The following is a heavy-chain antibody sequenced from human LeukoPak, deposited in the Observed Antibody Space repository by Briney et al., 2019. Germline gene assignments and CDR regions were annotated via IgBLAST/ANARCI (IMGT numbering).Heavy chain of an antibody. CDR1: GFTVSSNY. CDR2: IYSGGSA. V-gene: IGHV3-66*01. CDR3: ESTTGP. D-gene: IGHD1-7*01. Sequence: PGGSLRLSCAASGFTVSSNYMSWVRQAPGKGLEWVSVIYSGGSAYYADSVKGRFTISIDNAKNSLYLQMSSLRVEDTAVYYCESTTGPWGQGTLVTVSS. J-gene: IGHJ5*02.